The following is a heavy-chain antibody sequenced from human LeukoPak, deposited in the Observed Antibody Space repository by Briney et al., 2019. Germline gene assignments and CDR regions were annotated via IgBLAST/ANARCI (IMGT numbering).Heavy chain of an antibody. CDR1: DDSITMYY. J-gene: IGHJ6*03. CDR3: ARGRVLSSTWYSTYYYYFYMDV. Sequence: SETLSLTCSVSDDSITMYYWTWIRQPPGKGLEWIGYFDHTGSTNFNPSLNGRVSISRDTTKNLFSLRLRSVTAADTAVYFCARGRVLSSTWYSTYYYYFYMDVWGKGTTVTVSS. V-gene: IGHV4-59*01. D-gene: IGHD3-16*02. CDR2: FDHTGST.